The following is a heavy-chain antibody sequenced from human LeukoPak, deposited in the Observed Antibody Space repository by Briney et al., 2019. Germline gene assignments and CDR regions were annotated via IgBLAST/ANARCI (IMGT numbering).Heavy chain of an antibody. J-gene: IGHJ4*02. Sequence: GGSLRLSCAASGFTFTDYWMTWVRQAPGRGLEWVANIKQDESEKYYVDSVKGRFTVSRDNAKNTLYLQMNSLRAEDTAVYYCASLRNSDSDYWGQGTLVTVSS. V-gene: IGHV3-7*01. D-gene: IGHD2/OR15-2a*01. CDR1: GFTFTDYW. CDR3: ASLRNSDSDY. CDR2: IKQDESEK.